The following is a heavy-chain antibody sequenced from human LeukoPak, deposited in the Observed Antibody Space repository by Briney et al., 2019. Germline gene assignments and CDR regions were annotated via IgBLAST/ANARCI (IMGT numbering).Heavy chain of an antibody. J-gene: IGHJ4*02. Sequence: GGSLRLSCAASGFTFSSYAMLRHRQAPGKGLEWVAVISYDGSNKYYADSVKGRFTISRDNSKNTLYLQMNSLRAEDTAVYYYARDRRSEAREDWGQGTLVTVSS. V-gene: IGHV3-30*04. CDR1: GFTFSSYA. CDR3: ARDRRSEARED. CDR2: ISYDGSNK. D-gene: IGHD5-24*01.